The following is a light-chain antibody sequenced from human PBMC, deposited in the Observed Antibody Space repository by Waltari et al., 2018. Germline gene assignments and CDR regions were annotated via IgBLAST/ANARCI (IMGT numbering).Light chain of an antibody. CDR1: SRDVGGAHY. J-gene: IGLJ1*01. Sequence: QSALPQPPSASGSPGQSVPISCTGTSRDVGGAHYVTCYQQPQGRDPTLLIYEVTKPPSGVPDRFSGSKSGNTASLTVSGLQAEDEADYYCNSYAGSSYVFGTGTKVTVL. V-gene: IGLV2-8*01. CDR2: EVT. CDR3: NSYAGSSYV.